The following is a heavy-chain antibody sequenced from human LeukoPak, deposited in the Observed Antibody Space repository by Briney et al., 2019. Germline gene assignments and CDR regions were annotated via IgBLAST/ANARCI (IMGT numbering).Heavy chain of an antibody. D-gene: IGHD3-10*01. CDR2: IYYSGST. V-gene: IGHV4-39*01. Sequence: PSETLSFTCTVSGASISSSSYYWGWFRQPPGKGLEWIGSIYYSGSTYYNPSLKSRVTISVDTSKNQFSLKLSSVTAADTAVYYCARSYNLNFDYWGQGILVTVSS. CDR1: GASISSSSYY. CDR3: ARSYNLNFDY. J-gene: IGHJ4*02.